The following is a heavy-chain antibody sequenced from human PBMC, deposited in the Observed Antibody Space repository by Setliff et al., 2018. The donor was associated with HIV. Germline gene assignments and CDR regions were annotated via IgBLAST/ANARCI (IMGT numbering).Heavy chain of an antibody. Sequence: LRLSCAASGFTFSSYAMSWVRQAPGKGLEWVSTITDSGVTTYYADSVKGRFTISRDNSKNTLYLQMNSLRAEDTAVYYCAKGLRWLQMYDSFDVWGPGTMVTVSS. CDR3: AKGLRWLQMYDSFDV. V-gene: IGHV3-23*01. CDR2: ITDSGVTT. D-gene: IGHD5-12*01. CDR1: GFTFSSYA. J-gene: IGHJ3*01.